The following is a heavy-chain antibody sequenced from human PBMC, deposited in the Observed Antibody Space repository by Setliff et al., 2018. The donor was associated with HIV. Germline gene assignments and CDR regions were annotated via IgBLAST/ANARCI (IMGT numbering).Heavy chain of an antibody. CDR1: GGSISSGSYY. Sequence: PSETLSLTCTVSGGSISSGSYYWSWIRQHPGKGLEWIGYIYDSGSADYNPSLKSRVTISVDTSKNQFSLKVSSVIDADTAVYYCARDSSYGGIDYWGQGTLVTVSS. CDR2: IYDSGSA. J-gene: IGHJ4*02. D-gene: IGHD4-17*01. V-gene: IGHV4-31*02. CDR3: ARDSSYGGIDY.